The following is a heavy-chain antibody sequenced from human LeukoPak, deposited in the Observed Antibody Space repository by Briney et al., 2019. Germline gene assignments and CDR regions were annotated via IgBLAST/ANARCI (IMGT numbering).Heavy chain of an antibody. CDR3: ARVIGWDEPFDL. V-gene: IGHV3-74*01. D-gene: IGHD1-26*01. J-gene: IGHJ3*01. CDR1: GFTLSNYW. CDR2: INTDGSST. Sequence: GGSLRLSCSASGFTLSNYWIHWVRQAPGTGLVWVSRINTDGSSTNYADSVKGRFTVSRDNAKNTLYLQMNSLRAEDTAIYYCARVIGWDEPFDLWGQGTMVTVSS.